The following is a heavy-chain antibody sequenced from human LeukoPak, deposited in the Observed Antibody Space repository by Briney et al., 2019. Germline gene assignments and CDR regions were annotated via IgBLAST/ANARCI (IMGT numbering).Heavy chain of an antibody. J-gene: IGHJ5*02. CDR1: GGSISSSSYY. V-gene: IGHV4-39*01. D-gene: IGHD2-21*02. Sequence: SETLSLTCTVSGGSISSSSYYWGWIRQPPGKGLEWIGSIYYSGSTYYNPSLKSRVTISVDTSKNQFSLKLSSVTAADTAVYYCARRRHRGGDCDGNWFDPWGQGTLVTVSS. CDR3: ARRRHRGGDCDGNWFDP. CDR2: IYYSGST.